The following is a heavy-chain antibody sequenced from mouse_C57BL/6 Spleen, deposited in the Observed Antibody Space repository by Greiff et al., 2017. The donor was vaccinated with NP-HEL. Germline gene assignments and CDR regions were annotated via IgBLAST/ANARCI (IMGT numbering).Heavy chain of an antibody. Sequence: EVKLQESGPSLVRPSQTLSLTCTVTGFSINSDCYWIWIRQFPGNKLEYIGYTFYSGITYYNPSLESRTYITRDTSKNPFSLKLSSVTTEDTATYYCARGDYGSSPPLAMDYWGQGTSVTVSS. CDR1: GFSINSDCY. V-gene: IGHV3-3*01. D-gene: IGHD1-1*01. J-gene: IGHJ4*01. CDR3: ARGDYGSSPPLAMDY. CDR2: TFYSGIT.